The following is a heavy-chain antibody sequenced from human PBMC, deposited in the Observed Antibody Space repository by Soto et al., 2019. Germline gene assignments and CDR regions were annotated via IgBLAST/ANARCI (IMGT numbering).Heavy chain of an antibody. J-gene: IGHJ5*02. D-gene: IGHD3-3*01. Sequence: SLRLSCAASGFTFSDYYMSWIRQAPGKGLEWVSYISDSGTTRSYADSVKGRFTISRDNSKTKNSLYLQMNSLRAEDTAVYYCARSLPYDFWTGYPNWFDPWGQGTLVTVSS. CDR3: ARSLPYDFWTGYPNWFDP. CDR1: GFTFSDYY. CDR2: ISDSGTTR. V-gene: IGHV3-11*01.